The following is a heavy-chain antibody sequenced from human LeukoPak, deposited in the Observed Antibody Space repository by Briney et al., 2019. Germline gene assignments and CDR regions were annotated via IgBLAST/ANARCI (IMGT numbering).Heavy chain of an antibody. J-gene: IGHJ4*02. CDR2: IKQDGSEE. Sequence: GGSLRLSCAASGFTFSSYWMSWVRQAPGKGLEWVANIKQDGSEEYYVDSLRGRFTVSRDNAKNSLYLQINSLRAGDTAVYYCAKPVVSNSGWDFDYWGQGTLVTVSS. CDR3: AKPVVSNSGWDFDY. CDR1: GFTFSSYW. D-gene: IGHD2-21*01. V-gene: IGHV3-7*01.